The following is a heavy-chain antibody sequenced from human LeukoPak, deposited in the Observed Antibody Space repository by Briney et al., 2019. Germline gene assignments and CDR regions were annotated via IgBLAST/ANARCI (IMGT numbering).Heavy chain of an antibody. CDR3: ARGVDSAKVGY. CDR1: GGSLSHNY. D-gene: IGHD3-3*01. CDR2: IHPSGTT. J-gene: IGHJ4*02. Sequence: SETLSLTCTVYGGSLSHNYWNWIRQPPGKGLEWIGEIHPSGTTTYNPSLESRVSISVDTPNNQFSLTVTSVTAADTAIYYCARGVDSAKVGYWGRGTLVTVSS. V-gene: IGHV4-34*01.